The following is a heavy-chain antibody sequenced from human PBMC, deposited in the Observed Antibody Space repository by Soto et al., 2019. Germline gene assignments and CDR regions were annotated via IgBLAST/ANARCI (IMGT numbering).Heavy chain of an antibody. CDR1: GFTFSSYG. D-gene: IGHD6-13*01. Sequence: QVELVESGGGVVQPGRSLRLSWPASGFTFSSYGMQWVRQTPGKGLEWVAVISYDGSNKYYADAVKGRFTISRDNSKNTLYLQMNSLRAEDTAVYYCAKDRAAAEDYWGQGTLVTVS. CDR3: AKDRAAAEDY. CDR2: ISYDGSNK. V-gene: IGHV3-30*18. J-gene: IGHJ4*02.